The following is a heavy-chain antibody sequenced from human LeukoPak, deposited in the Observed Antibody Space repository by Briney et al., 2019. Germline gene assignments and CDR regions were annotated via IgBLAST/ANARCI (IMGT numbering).Heavy chain of an antibody. CDR1: GFTLSTYW. CDR3: ASWGAGGNS. J-gene: IGHJ4*02. Sequence: GGSLRLSCEASGFTLSTYWMNWVRQDPGKGLDWVANINPDGSGKRYVDSVKGRFTIARDNADNSLSLQMNSLRAEDTAVYYCASWGAGGNSWGQGTLVTVSS. D-gene: IGHD3-16*01. V-gene: IGHV3-7*01. CDR2: INPDGSGK.